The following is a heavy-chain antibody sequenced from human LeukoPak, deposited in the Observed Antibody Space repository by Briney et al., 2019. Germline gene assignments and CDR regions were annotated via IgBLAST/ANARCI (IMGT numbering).Heavy chain of an antibody. J-gene: IGHJ4*02. V-gene: IGHV3-11*04. CDR2: ISSSGSTI. D-gene: IGHD3-3*01. CDR3: ARASSSGITIFGVVTGFDY. Sequence: GGSLRLSCAASGFTFSDYYMSWIRQAPGKGLEWASYISSSGSTIYYADSVKGRFTISRDNAKNSLYLQMNSLRAEDTAVYYRARASSSGITIFGVVTGFDYWGQGTLVTVSS. CDR1: GFTFSDYY.